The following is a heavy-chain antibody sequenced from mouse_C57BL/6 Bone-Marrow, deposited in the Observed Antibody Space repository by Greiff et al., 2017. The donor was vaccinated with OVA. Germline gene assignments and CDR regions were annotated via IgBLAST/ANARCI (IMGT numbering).Heavy chain of an antibody. V-gene: IGHV1-69*01. CDR2: IDPSDSYT. D-gene: IGHD2-2*01. CDR3: ARALWFYAMDY. CDR1: GYTFTSYW. Sequence: QVQLQQPGAELVMPGASVKLSCKASGYTFTSYWMHWVKQRPGQGLEWIGEIDPSDSYTNYNQKFKGKSTLTVDKSSSTAYMQLSSLTSEDSAVYYCARALWFYAMDYWGQGTSVTVSS. J-gene: IGHJ4*01.